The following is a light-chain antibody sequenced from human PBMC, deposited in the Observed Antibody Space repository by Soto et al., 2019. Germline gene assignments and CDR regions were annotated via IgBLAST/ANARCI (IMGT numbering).Light chain of an antibody. Sequence: EVVMRQSPATLSVSPGEGATRSCRASQGIGDTIAWYQHKPGQTPRLLIYDTSTRATGVPTRFSGSRSGAEFTLTINSLQSEDFAVYYCQPYNNWPLTFGGGTKVDIK. CDR3: QPYNNWPLT. CDR2: DTS. CDR1: QGIGDT. J-gene: IGKJ4*01. V-gene: IGKV3-15*01.